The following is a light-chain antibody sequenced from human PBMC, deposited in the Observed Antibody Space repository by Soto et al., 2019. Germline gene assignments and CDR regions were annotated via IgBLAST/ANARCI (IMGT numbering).Light chain of an antibody. V-gene: IGKV1-12*01. CDR3: QQANSFPLLT. Sequence: DIQMTQSPSTVSASVGDRVTITCRASQGISNWLAWYQQKPGKAPKLLIYSASSLQSGVPSRFSGSGFGTDFPLTISSLQPEDFAAYYCQQANSFPLLTFGGGTKVEIK. J-gene: IGKJ4*01. CDR2: SAS. CDR1: QGISNW.